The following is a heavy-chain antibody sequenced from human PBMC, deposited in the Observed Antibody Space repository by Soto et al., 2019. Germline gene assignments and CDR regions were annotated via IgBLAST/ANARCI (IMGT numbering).Heavy chain of an antibody. CDR3: ANFWSGYPRPGYYGMDV. Sequence: GASVKVSCKASGYTFTSYDINWVRQATGQGLGWMGWMNPNSGNTGYAQKFQGRVTMTRNTSIGTAYMELSSLRSEDTAVYYCANFWSGYPRPGYYGMDVWGQGTTVTVSS. CDR2: MNPNSGNT. V-gene: IGHV1-8*01. CDR1: GYTFTSYD. J-gene: IGHJ6*02. D-gene: IGHD3-3*01.